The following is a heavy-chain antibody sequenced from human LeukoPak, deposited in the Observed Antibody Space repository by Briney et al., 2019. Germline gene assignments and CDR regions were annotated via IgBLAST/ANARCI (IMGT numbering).Heavy chain of an antibody. CDR2: LNGDGSRT. Sequence: GGSLRLSCAASGFTFTSYWMHWVRQAPGKGLVWVSRLNGDGSRTNYADSVKGRFTISRDNAENTMYLQMNSLRAEDTAVYYCAREVVVTAGMQTDAFDIWGQGTRVTVSS. CDR3: AREVVVTAGMQTDAFDI. J-gene: IGHJ3*02. V-gene: IGHV3-74*01. CDR1: GFTFTSYW. D-gene: IGHD2-15*01.